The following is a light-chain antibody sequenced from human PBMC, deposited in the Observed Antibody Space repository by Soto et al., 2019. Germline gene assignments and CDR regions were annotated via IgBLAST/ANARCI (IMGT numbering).Light chain of an antibody. CDR1: SGDVGSYNL. J-gene: IGLJ1*01. CDR2: EGS. CDR3: CSYARSSTYV. V-gene: IGLV2-23*01. Sequence: QSALTQPASVSGSPGQSITISCTGTSGDVGSYNLVSWYQQHPGKAPKLMIYEGSKRPSGVSNRFSGSKSGSTASLTISGLQAEDEADYCCCSYARSSTYVFGSGTKLTVL.